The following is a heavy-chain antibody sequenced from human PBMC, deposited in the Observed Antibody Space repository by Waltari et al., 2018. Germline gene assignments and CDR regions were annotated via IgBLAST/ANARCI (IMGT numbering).Heavy chain of an antibody. D-gene: IGHD3-10*01. J-gene: IGHJ5*02. Sequence: QVQLVESGGGVVQPGMSLELSCAASGFSLSHFGVHWVRQAPGKGLEWVALASFDGSTTYYADSVRGRFTISRDNSKNTLYLDINTLRVDDTAIYYCAKDAFGNTYLDHWGQGTLVTVSS. CDR3: AKDAFGNTYLDH. V-gene: IGHV3-30*18. CDR1: GFSLSHFG. CDR2: ASFDGSTT.